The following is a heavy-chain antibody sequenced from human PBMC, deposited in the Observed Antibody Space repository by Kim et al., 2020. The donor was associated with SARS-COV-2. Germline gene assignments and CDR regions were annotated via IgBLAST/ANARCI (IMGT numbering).Heavy chain of an antibody. V-gene: IGHV3-30*04. D-gene: IGHD6-13*01. CDR3: ASPGAAVSPVAYFDY. CDR2: ISYDGSNK. CDR1: VFTFSSYA. J-gene: IGHJ4*02. Sequence: GGSLRLSCAASVFTFSSYAMHWVRQAPGKGLEWVAVISYDGSNKYYADSVKGRFTISRDNSKNTLYPQMNSLRAEDTAVYYCASPGAAVSPVAYFDYWGQGTLVTVSS.